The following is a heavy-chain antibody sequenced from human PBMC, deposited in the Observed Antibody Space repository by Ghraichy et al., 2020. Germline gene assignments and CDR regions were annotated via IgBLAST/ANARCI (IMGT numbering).Heavy chain of an antibody. J-gene: IGHJ6*02. CDR3: TREVVRGAAYYYYYGMDV. Sequence: GESLNISCTASGFTFGDYAMSWVRQAPGKGLEWVGFIRSKAYGGTTEYAASVKGRFTISRDDSKSIAYLQMNSLKTEDTAVYYCTREVVRGAAYYYYYGMDVWGQGTTVTVSS. V-gene: IGHV3-49*04. D-gene: IGHD3-10*02. CDR2: IRSKAYGGTT. CDR1: GFTFGDYA.